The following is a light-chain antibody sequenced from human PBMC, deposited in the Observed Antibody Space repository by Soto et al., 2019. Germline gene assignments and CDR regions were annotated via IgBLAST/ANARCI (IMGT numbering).Light chain of an antibody. CDR1: QSISSY. V-gene: IGKV1-39*01. CDR3: QQSYSTFIT. Sequence: DLQMTQSPYCMSESXGHRVTITXXASQSISSYLNWYQQKPGKAPKLLIYAASSLQSGVPSRFSGSGSGTDFTLTISSLQPEDFATYYCQQSYSTFITFGQGTRLEIK. CDR2: AAS. J-gene: IGKJ5*01.